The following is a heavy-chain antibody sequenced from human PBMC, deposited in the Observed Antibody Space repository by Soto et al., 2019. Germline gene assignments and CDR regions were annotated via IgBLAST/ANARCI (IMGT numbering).Heavy chain of an antibody. CDR3: ARDPSPDSSGWYYFDY. Sequence: VGSLRLPCAASGFTFKNYNMHWVLQAPGKRLEWVPYIGTSGTPVYYADSVKGRFTISRDNAKNSLFLQMHSLRDEDTALYFCARDPSPDSSGWYYFDYWGQGTLVTVSS. CDR1: GFTFKNYN. D-gene: IGHD6-19*01. V-gene: IGHV3-48*02. J-gene: IGHJ4*02. CDR2: IGTSGTPV.